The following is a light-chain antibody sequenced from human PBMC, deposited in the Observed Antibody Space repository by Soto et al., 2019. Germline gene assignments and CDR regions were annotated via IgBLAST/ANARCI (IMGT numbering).Light chain of an antibody. J-gene: IGLJ2*01. CDR3: SSYAGSNNLL. CDR2: EVT. CDR1: SSYVGRYNY. Sequence: QSVLTQPPSASGSPGQSVTISCTGTSSYVGRYNYVSWYQQHPGKAPKLIIYEVTNRPSGVPDRFSGSKSGNTASLTVSGLQAEDEADYYCSSYAGSNNLLFGGGTKLTVL. V-gene: IGLV2-8*01.